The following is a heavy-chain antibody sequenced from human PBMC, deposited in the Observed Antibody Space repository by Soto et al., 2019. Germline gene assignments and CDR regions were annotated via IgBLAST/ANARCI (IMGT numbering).Heavy chain of an antibody. Sequence: PSETLSLTCTVSGGSIYTTSDYWGWIRQAPGKGLEWIGSIYYSGTTYHNPPLKSRVTISVDTSKNQFSLKLSSVTAADTATYFCARGTNYGSGSHFDYWGQGTLVTVYS. D-gene: IGHD3-10*01. CDR1: GGSIYTTSDY. CDR2: IYYSGTT. CDR3: ARGTNYGSGSHFDY. J-gene: IGHJ4*02. V-gene: IGHV4-39*01.